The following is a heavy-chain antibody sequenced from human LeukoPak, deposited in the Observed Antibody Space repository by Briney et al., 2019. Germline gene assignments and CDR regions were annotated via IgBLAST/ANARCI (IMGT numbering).Heavy chain of an antibody. J-gene: IGHJ4*02. V-gene: IGHV3-23*01. Sequence: GGSLRLSCAASGFTFSNYGMNWVRQAPGKGLEWVSGIVGSGVTTYYADSVKGRSTISRDNSKNTLYLHMNGLRVEDTAIYYCARDERWIQFNYWGQGTLVTVSS. CDR1: GFTFSNYG. CDR3: ARDERWIQFNY. D-gene: IGHD5-18*01. CDR2: IVGSGVTT.